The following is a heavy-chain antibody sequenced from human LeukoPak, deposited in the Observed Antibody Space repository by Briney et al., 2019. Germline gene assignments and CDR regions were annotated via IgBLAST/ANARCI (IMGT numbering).Heavy chain of an antibody. CDR3: ARVGSGSYYDYGMDV. CDR1: GYTFTGYH. J-gene: IGHJ6*02. D-gene: IGHD1-26*01. CDR2: INPSGGST. Sequence: ASVKVSCKASGYTFTGYHMHWVRQAPGQGLEWMGIINPSGGSTSYAQKFQGRVTMTRDTSTSTVYMELSSLRSEDTAVYYCARVGSGSYYDYGMDVWGQGTTVTVSS. V-gene: IGHV1-46*01.